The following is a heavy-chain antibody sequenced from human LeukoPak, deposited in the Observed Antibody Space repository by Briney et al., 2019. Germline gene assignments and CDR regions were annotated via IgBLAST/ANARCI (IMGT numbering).Heavy chain of an antibody. Sequence: GGSLRLPCEGSGFTFSSYAMSWVRQAPGKGLEWVSSISGTGGSTYYADSVKGRFTTSRDNSKNTLYLQMNSLRAEDTAVYYCAKGVVVAPDVTPFDYWGQGTLVTVSS. CDR2: ISGTGGST. V-gene: IGHV3-23*01. CDR3: AKGVVVAPDVTPFDY. D-gene: IGHD2-2*01. J-gene: IGHJ4*02. CDR1: GFTFSSYA.